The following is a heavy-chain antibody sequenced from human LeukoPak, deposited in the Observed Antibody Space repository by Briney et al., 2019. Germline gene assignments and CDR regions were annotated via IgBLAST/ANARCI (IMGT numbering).Heavy chain of an antibody. CDR3: GRVEGIVVVPAAMPHENWFVP. CDR1: GYTFTSYG. CDR2: ISAYNGNT. D-gene: IGHD2-2*01. V-gene: IGHV1-18*04. J-gene: IGHJ5*02. Sequence: ASVKVSCKASGYTFTSYGISWVRQAPGQGLEWMGWISAYNGNTNYAQKLQGRVTMTTDTSTSTDYMELRSLRSDDADVYYCGRVEGIVVVPAAMPHENWFVPWGQAAL.